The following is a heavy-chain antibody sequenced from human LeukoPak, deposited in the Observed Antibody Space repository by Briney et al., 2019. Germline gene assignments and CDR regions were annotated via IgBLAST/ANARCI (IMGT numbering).Heavy chain of an antibody. CDR2: INPNSGGT. J-gene: IGHJ5*02. Sequence: SVKVSCKASGYTFTGYYMHWVRQAPGQGLEWMGWINPNSGGTNYAQKFQGRLTMTRDTSISTAYMELSRLRSDDTAVYYCARGAYYYDSSGPLDPWGQGTLVTVSS. CDR1: GYTFTGYY. CDR3: ARGAYYYDSSGPLDP. V-gene: IGHV1-2*02. D-gene: IGHD3-22*01.